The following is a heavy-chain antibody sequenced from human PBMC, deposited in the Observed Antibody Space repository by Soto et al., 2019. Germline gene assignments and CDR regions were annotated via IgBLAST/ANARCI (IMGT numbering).Heavy chain of an antibody. V-gene: IGHV4-59*01. CDR2: IFYSGGT. CDR3: ATLQLVQKLIGY. Sequence: SETLSLTSTVSGDSISTDYSSWIRQPPGKGLQWIGYIFYSGGTAYNPSLKSRVTISLDMSNQHISLKLSYVTTAETATLLCATLQLVQKLIGYRGQGTLVTVSS. D-gene: IGHD1-1*01. J-gene: IGHJ4*03. CDR1: GDSISTDY.